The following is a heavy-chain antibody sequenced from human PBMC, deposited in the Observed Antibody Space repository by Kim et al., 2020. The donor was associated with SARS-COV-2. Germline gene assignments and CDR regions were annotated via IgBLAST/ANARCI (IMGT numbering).Heavy chain of an antibody. D-gene: IGHD2-21*01. V-gene: IGHV3-30*18. CDR1: GFTFSTYG. Sequence: GGSLRLSCAASGFTFSTYGMHWVRQAPGKGLEWVAVISYDGSNKYYADSVKGRFTISRDNSKNTLYLQMNSLRAEDTAVYYCAKDYAYFGGIDVWGQGTT. CDR3: AKDYAYFGGIDV. CDR2: ISYDGSNK. J-gene: IGHJ6*02.